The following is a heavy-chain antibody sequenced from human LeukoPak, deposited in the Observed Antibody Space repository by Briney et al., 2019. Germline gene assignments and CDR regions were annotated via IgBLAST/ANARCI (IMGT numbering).Heavy chain of an antibody. CDR2: IIGSGGTT. V-gene: IGHV3-23*01. Sequence: SGGSLRLSCAASGFTFSGYAMSWVRQAPGKGLEWVSTIIGSGGTTYYADSVKGRLTISSDNSKNTLYLQMNSLRAEDTAVYYCARRSGAIDYWGQGTLVTVSS. CDR1: GFTFSGYA. CDR3: ARRSGAIDY. J-gene: IGHJ4*02. D-gene: IGHD3-10*01.